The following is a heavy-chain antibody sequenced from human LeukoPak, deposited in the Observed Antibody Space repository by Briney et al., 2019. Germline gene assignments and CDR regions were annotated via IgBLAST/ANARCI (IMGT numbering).Heavy chain of an antibody. CDR1: GGSFSGYY. CDR2: INHSGST. V-gene: IGHV4-34*01. Sequence: PSQTLSLTCAVYGGSFSGYYWSWIRQPPGKGLEWIGEINHSGSTNYNPSLKSRVTISVDTSKNQFSLKLSSVTAADTAVYYCARDRDEGFDYWGQGTLVTVSS. CDR3: ARDRDEGFDY. J-gene: IGHJ4*02.